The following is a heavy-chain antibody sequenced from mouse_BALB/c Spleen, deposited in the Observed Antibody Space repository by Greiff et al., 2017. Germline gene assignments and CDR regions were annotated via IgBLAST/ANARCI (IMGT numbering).Heavy chain of an antibody. Sequence: QVQLKQSGPGLVQPSQSLSITCTVSGFSLTSYGVHWVRQSPGKGLEWLGVIWSGGSTDYNAAFISRLSISKDNSKSQVFFKMNSLQANDTAIYYCARNYCNRPFAYWGQGTLVTVSA. D-gene: IGHD2-1*01. J-gene: IGHJ3*01. CDR1: GFSLTSYG. CDR2: IWSGGST. CDR3: ARNYCNRPFAY. V-gene: IGHV2-2*02.